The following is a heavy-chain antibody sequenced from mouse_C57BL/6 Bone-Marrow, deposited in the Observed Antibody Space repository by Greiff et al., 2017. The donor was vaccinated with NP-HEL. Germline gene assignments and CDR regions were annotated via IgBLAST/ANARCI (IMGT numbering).Heavy chain of an antibody. J-gene: IGHJ3*01. V-gene: IGHV1-22*01. CDR1: GYTFTDYN. CDR3: APDGYYPFAY. CDR2: VNPNNGGT. Sequence: EVQLQQSGPELVKPGASVKMSCKASGYTFTDYNMHWVKQSHGKSLEWIGYVNPNNGGTSYNQKFKGKATLTVNKSSSTAYMELRSLTSEDSAVYYCAPDGYYPFAYWGQGTLVTVSA. D-gene: IGHD2-3*01.